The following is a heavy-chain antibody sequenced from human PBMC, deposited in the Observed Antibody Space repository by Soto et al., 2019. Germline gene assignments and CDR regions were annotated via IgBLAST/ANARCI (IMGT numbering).Heavy chain of an antibody. D-gene: IGHD4-17*01. V-gene: IGHV3-30*18. CDR3: AKAYATTALDY. CDR2: ISYDGSEK. Sequence: QVQLVESGGGVVQPGRSLRLSCAASGFTFRSYGMHWVRQAPGKGVEWVAVISYDGSEKYYANSVKGRFTISRDNSKNTLYLQMSSLRPEDAAVYFCAKAYATTALDYWGQGTMVTVSS. CDR1: GFTFRSYG. J-gene: IGHJ4*02.